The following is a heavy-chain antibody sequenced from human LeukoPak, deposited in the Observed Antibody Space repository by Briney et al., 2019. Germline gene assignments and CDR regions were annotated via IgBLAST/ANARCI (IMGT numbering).Heavy chain of an antibody. CDR3: ARARVGVVPAARPYYYYYYGMDV. CDR2: INHSGST. D-gene: IGHD2-2*01. Sequence: KPSETLSLTCAVYGGSFSGYYWSWIRQPPGKGLEWSGEINHSGSTNYNPSLKSRVTISVDTSKNQFSLKLSSVTAADTAVYYCARARVGVVPAARPYYYYYYGMDVWGQGTTVTVSS. J-gene: IGHJ6*02. CDR1: GGSFSGYY. V-gene: IGHV4-34*01.